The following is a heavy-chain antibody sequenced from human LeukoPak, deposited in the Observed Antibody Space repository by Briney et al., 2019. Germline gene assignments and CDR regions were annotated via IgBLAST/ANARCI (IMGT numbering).Heavy chain of an antibody. CDR2: ISSXSSXX. D-gene: IGHD2-21*01. J-gene: IGHJ4*02. Sequence: GGSLRLSCAASGFTFSSYSMNWVRQAPGKGLEWVSYISSXSSXXXXADSVKGRFTISRDTAKNSLYLQMNSLRAEDTAVYYCARSIDIDYWGQGTLVTVSS. CDR1: GFTFSSYS. CDR3: ARSIDIDY. V-gene: IGHV3-48*01.